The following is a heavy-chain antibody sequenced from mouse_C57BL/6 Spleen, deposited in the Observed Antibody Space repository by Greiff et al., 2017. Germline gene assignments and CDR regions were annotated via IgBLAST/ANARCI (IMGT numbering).Heavy chain of an antibody. D-gene: IGHD4-1*01. CDR1: GYTFTSYW. CDR3: ARSPANGDYFDY. V-gene: IGHV1-69*01. Sequence: QVQLQQPGAELVMPGASVKLSCKASGYTFTSYWMHWVKQRPGQGLEWIGEIDPSDSCTNYNQKFKGKSTLMVDKSSSTAYVQLSSLTSEDSAVDYCARSPANGDYFDYWGQGTMLTVSA. J-gene: IGHJ2*01. CDR2: IDPSDSCT.